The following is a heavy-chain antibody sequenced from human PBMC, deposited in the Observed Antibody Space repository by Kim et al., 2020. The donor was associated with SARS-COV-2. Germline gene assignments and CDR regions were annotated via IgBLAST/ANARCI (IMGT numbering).Heavy chain of an antibody. Sequence: GGSLRLSCTVSGFNFNSYSMNWVRQAPWKGLEWVSYISISSNTVYYAGAVSGRFTISRDNAKNSLFLQINSLRYEVTAVSYCARCPLSMTMVRGMITTTLFYYYNMDAWGKGTTVTV. CDR2: ISISSNTV. D-gene: IGHD3-10*01. CDR1: GFNFNSYS. J-gene: IGHJ6*03. V-gene: IGHV3-48*02. CDR3: ARCPLSMTMVRGMITTTLFYYYNMDA.